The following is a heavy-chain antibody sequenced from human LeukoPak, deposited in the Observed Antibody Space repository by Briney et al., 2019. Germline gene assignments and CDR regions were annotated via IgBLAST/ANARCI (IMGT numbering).Heavy chain of an antibody. CDR3: AKAAPTGPVDY. Sequence: KTGGSLRLSCAASGFTFSSYGMHWVRQAPGKGLEGVAVISYDGSNKYYADSVKGRFTISRDNSKNTLYLQMNSLRAEDTAVYYCAKAAPTGPVDYWGQGTLVTVSS. CDR2: ISYDGSNK. V-gene: IGHV3-30*18. J-gene: IGHJ4*02. CDR1: GFTFSSYG.